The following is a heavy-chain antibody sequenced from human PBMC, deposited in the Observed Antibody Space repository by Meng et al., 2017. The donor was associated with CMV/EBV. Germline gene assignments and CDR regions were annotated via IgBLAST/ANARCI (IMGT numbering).Heavy chain of an antibody. CDR2: MYPRDSDI. D-gene: IGHD3-16*01. CDR3: ARPTVVGGRPRTFDY. J-gene: IGHJ4*02. V-gene: IGHV5-51*01. Sequence: GESLKISCKGSGYSFTSYRIGWVRQTPEKGLEWMGIMYPRDSDIRYSPSFQGQVTISADKSISTAYLQWSTLKASDTAIYYCARPTVVGGRPRTFDYWGQGTLVTVSS. CDR1: GYSFTSYR.